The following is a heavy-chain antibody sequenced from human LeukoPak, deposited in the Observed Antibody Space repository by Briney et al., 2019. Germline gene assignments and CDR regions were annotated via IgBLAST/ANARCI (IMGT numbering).Heavy chain of an antibody. CDR1: GFTFSNYA. CDR3: AKSPEVVVLVYWFDP. Sequence: GGSLRLSCAASGFTFSNYAMSWVRQAPGKRLEWVSAVSGSGGSTHYADSVKGRFTISRDNSKNTLFLQMNSLRAEDTAVYFCAKSPEVVVLVYWFDPWGQGTLVTVSS. J-gene: IGHJ5*02. D-gene: IGHD3-22*01. V-gene: IGHV3-23*01. CDR2: VSGSGGST.